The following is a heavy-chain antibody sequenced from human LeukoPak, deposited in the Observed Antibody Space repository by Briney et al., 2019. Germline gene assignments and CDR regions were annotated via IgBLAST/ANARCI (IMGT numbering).Heavy chain of an antibody. D-gene: IGHD6-13*01. CDR1: GFLLTTTGVG. Sequence: SGPTLVKPTQTLTLTWTFSGFLLTTTGVGVGWIRQPPGKALEWLALIYWNDGIRYSPSLQSRLTITKDTSKNQVVLTLTNMDPVDTATYYCAHTTSSTWPFDYWGQGTLVTVSS. J-gene: IGHJ4*02. V-gene: IGHV2-5*01. CDR2: IYWNDGI. CDR3: AHTTSSTWPFDY.